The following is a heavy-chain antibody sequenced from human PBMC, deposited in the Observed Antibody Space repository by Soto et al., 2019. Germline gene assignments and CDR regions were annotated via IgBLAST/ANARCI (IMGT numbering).Heavy chain of an antibody. V-gene: IGHV3-23*01. CDR3: ARDQEPFSGILTSSYKGALDI. CDR2: ISGSGGST. J-gene: IGHJ3*02. Sequence: GSLRLSCVASGFTFSGYAMSWVHQAPGKGLQWVSAISGSGGSTYYADSVKGRFTISRDNAKNSLYLQMNVLRPEDTAVYYCARDQEPFSGILTSSYKGALDIWGQGTRVTVSS. CDR1: GFTFSGYA. D-gene: IGHD3-9*01.